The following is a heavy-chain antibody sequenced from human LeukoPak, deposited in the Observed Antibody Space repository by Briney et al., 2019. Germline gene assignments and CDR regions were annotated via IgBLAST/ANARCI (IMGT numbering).Heavy chain of an antibody. J-gene: IGHJ6*02. Sequence: GRSLRLSCAASGFTFSSYGMHWVRQAPGKGLEWVAVISYDGSNKYYADSVKGRFTISRDNSKNTLYLQMNSLRAEDTAVYYCAKGLPRRPLWFGELSGYGMDVWGQGTTVTVSS. CDR3: AKGLPRRPLWFGELSGYGMDV. CDR1: GFTFSSYG. V-gene: IGHV3-30*18. D-gene: IGHD3-10*01. CDR2: ISYDGSNK.